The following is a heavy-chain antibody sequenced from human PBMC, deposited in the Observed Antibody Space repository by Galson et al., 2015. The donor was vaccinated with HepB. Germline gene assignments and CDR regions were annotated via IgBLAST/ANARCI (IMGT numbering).Heavy chain of an antibody. D-gene: IGHD4/OR15-4a*01. CDR2: IKQDGRGE. J-gene: IGHJ6*02. Sequence: SLRLSCAASGFIFSNYYMNWVRQAPGKGLEWVADIKQDGRGEDYLGSVRGRFTVSRDNAKNSLYLQMNSLRAEDTAVYFCARGAGQRVLRYYHGMDVWGQGTTVTVSS. CDR1: GFIFSNYY. V-gene: IGHV3-7*01. CDR3: ARGAGQRVLRYYHGMDV.